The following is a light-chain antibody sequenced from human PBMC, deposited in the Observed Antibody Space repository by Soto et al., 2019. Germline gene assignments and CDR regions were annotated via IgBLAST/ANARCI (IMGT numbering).Light chain of an antibody. CDR1: SSDVGNYNF. CDR3: CSYAGSSTYV. Sequence: QSALTQPASVSGSPGQSITISCTGTSSDVGNYNFVSWYQQRPGKAPKLMIYEGSKRPSGVSNRFSGSKSGNTASLTISGLQAEDEADYYCCSYAGSSTYVFGTGTKLTVL. CDR2: EGS. J-gene: IGLJ1*01. V-gene: IGLV2-23*01.